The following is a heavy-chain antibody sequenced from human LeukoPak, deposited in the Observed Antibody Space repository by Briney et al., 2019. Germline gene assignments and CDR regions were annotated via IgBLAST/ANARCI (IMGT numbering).Heavy chain of an antibody. D-gene: IGHD3-10*01. V-gene: IGHV3-23*01. CDR2: ISGSGGST. CDR1: GFIFSRYS. CDR3: AKSPVLWFGELFYLDY. Sequence: GGSLRLSCAASGFIFSRYSIDWVRQAPGKGLEWVSAISGSGGSTYYADSVKGRFTISRDNSKNTLYLQMNSLRAEDTAVYYCAKSPVLWFGELFYLDYWGQGTLVTVSS. J-gene: IGHJ4*02.